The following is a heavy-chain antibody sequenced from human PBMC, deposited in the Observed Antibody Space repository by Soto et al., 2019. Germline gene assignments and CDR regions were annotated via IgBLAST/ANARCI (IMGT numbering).Heavy chain of an antibody. J-gene: IGHJ4*02. CDR3: AKDPRPEYNSEWHYFDY. CDR1: GFTFRNYA. Sequence: VLESGRGLVQPGESLRLSCAASGFTFRNYAMSWVRQAPGKGLEWVSGINAKCENTYYADSAKGRFTISRDDAKNTLYLQMNSLRVEDTAIYYCAKDPRPEYNSEWHYFDYWGQGTLVTVSS. V-gene: IGHV3-23*01. D-gene: IGHD6-19*01. CDR2: INAKCENT.